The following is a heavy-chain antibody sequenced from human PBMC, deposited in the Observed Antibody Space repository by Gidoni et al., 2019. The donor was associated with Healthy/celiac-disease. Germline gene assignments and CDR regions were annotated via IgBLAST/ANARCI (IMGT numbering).Heavy chain of an antibody. J-gene: IGHJ6*02. V-gene: IGHV3-21*01. CDR3: ARVEVVPAATVLGYYYYGMDV. D-gene: IGHD2-2*01. Sequence: EVQLVESGGGLVQPGGSLRPSCAASGFTFSRSSLNWVRQAPGKGLEWVSSISSSSSYRYYADSVKGRFTISRDNAKNSLYLQMNSLRAEDTAVYYCARVEVVPAATVLGYYYYGMDVWGQGTTVTVSS. CDR1: GFTFSRSS. CDR2: ISSSSSYR.